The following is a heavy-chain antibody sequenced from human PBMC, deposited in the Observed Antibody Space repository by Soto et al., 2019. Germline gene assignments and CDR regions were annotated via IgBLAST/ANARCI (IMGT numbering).Heavy chain of an antibody. Sequence: QVQLVQSGAEVRKPGSSVRLSCKVSGGTFNRDGITWVRQAPGQGLEWMGEIIPILVTVKFAQKFQGRVTLTADKSTDTAYMELSSVRPEDPALYYCERIRHRRETGFPYFDSWGQGRLVNVSS. J-gene: IGHJ4*02. CDR1: GGTFNRDG. CDR2: IIPILVTV. V-gene: IGHV1-69*06. D-gene: IGHD3-10*01. CDR3: ERIRHRRETGFPYFDS.